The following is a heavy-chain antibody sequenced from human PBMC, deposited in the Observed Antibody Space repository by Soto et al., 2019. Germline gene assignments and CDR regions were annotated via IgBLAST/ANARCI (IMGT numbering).Heavy chain of an antibody. V-gene: IGHV3-30-3*01. CDR2: ISYDGSNK. CDR1: GFTFSSYA. CDR3: AGGTPVVTPPQPFDY. J-gene: IGHJ4*02. D-gene: IGHD2-21*02. Sequence: QVQLVESGGGVVQPGRSLRLSCAASGFTFSSYAMHWVRQAPGKGLEWVAVISYDGSNKYYADSVKGRFTISRDNSKNTLNLQMNSLGSEDTAVYYCAGGTPVVTPPQPFDYWGQGTLVTVSS.